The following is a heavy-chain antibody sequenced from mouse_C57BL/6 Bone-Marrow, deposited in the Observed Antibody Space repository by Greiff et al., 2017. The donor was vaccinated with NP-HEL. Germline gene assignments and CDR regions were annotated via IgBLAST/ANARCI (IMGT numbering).Heavy chain of an antibody. D-gene: IGHD1-1*01. CDR1: GYTFTDYY. J-gene: IGHJ2*01. Sequence: VQLQQSGPVLVKPGASVKMSCKASGYTFTDYYMNWVKQSHGKSLEWIGVINPYNGGTSYNQKFKGKATLTVDKSSSTAYMELNSLTSEDSAVYYCARWGTTVVATDWGQGTTLTVSS. V-gene: IGHV1-19*01. CDR3: ARWGTTVVATD. CDR2: INPYNGGT.